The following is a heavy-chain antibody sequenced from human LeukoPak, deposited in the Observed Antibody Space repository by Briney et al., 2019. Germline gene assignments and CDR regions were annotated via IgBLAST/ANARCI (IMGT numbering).Heavy chain of an antibody. D-gene: IGHD1-26*01. CDR2: INHSGST. CDR1: GGSFSGYY. CDR3: ARGDFSGSYAGSFDY. Sequence: SETLSLTCAVYGGSFSGYYWSWIRQPPGKGLEWIGEINHSGSTNYNPSLKSRVTISVDTSKNQFSLKLSSVTAADTAVYYCARGDFSGSYAGSFDYWGQGTLVTVSS. V-gene: IGHV4-34*01. J-gene: IGHJ4*02.